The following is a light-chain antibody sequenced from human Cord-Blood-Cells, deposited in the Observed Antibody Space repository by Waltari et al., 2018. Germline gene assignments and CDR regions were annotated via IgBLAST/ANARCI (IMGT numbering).Light chain of an antibody. CDR1: QSISSW. J-gene: IGKJ4*01. CDR3: QQYNSYLT. V-gene: IGKV1-5*01. CDR2: DAS. Sequence: DLQMTQSPSTLSASVGDRVTITCRASQSISSWLAWYQQKPGKAPKLLIYDASSWESGVPSRFSGSGSGTEFTLTISSLQPDDFATYYCQQYNSYLTFGGGTKVEIK.